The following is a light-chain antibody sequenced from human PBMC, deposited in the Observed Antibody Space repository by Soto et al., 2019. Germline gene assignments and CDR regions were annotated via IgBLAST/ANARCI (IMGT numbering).Light chain of an antibody. J-gene: IGKJ2*01. Sequence: ESVLTQSPATLSLSPGERATLFCRASQSVSRFLAWYQQKPGQAPRLLIYDASTTATGVPARFSGSGSGTDVTLTISSLEPEDFAVYYCHHRRNGPPFTFGQGTKLEI. CDR2: DAS. CDR1: QSVSRF. CDR3: HHRRNGPPFT. V-gene: IGKV3-11*01.